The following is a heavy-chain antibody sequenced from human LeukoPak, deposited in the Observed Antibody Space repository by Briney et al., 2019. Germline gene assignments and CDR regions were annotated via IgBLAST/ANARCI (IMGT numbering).Heavy chain of an antibody. V-gene: IGHV3-23*01. CDR3: AKGYSSNYYGIFDY. J-gene: IGHJ4*02. D-gene: IGHD3-3*01. CDR2: ISGSGDST. Sequence: GGSLRLSCVTSGFIFTNYAMSWVRQTPGKGLEWVSAISGSGDSTYYTDSVKGRFTISRVNSKNTLYLQMNSLRAEDTAVYYCAKGYSSNYYGIFDYWGQGTLVTVSS. CDR1: GFIFTNYA.